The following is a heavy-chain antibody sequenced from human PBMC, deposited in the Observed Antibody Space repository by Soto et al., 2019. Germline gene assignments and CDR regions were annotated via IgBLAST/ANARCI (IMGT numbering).Heavy chain of an antibody. J-gene: IGHJ3*02. CDR3: ASLGSSSWYDDAFDI. D-gene: IGHD6-13*01. Sequence: GGSLRLSCAASGFTFSSYWMHWVRQAPGKGLVWVSRINSDGSSTSYADSVKGRCTISRDNAKNTLYLQMNSLRAEDTAVYYCASLGSSSWYDDAFDIWGQGTMVTVSS. CDR2: INSDGSST. V-gene: IGHV3-74*01. CDR1: GFTFSSYW.